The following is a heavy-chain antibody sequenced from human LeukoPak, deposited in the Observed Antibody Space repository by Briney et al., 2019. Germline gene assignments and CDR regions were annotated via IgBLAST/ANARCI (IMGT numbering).Heavy chain of an antibody. D-gene: IGHD6-13*01. V-gene: IGHV1-8*02. CDR3: ARAQDSSPHLNWFDP. CDR1: GGTFSSYA. CDR2: MNPNSGNT. Sequence: ASVKVSCKASGGTFSSYAISWVRQAPGQGLEWMGWMNPNSGNTGYAQKFQGRVTMTRNTSISTAYMELSSLRSEDTAVYYCARAQDSSPHLNWFDPWGQGTLVTVSS. J-gene: IGHJ5*02.